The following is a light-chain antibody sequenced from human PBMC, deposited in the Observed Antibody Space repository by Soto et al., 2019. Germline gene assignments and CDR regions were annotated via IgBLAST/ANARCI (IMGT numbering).Light chain of an antibody. CDR3: LQDYNYPRT. Sequence: DIHVTQSPPSLSASVGDRVTITCRATQDTRNYLNWYQVKPGKAPKLLIYDGSNLEIGVPSRFGGSASGTDFTFTISGLQPEDVETYYCLQDYNYPRTLGQGTKVDIK. CDR1: QDTRNY. CDR2: DGS. J-gene: IGKJ1*01. V-gene: IGKV1-33*01.